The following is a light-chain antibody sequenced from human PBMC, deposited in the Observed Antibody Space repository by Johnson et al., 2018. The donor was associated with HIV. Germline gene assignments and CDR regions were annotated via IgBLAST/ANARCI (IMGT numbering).Light chain of an antibody. CDR2: DNI. Sequence: SVLTQPPLVSAAPGQKVTISCSGSSSNIGRNYVSWYQQLPGTAPKLLIFDNIKRPSGIPDRFSASKSGTSATLGITGLQTGDEADYYCGTWDSSLSAYVFGTWTKVTVL. J-gene: IGLJ1*01. CDR1: SSNIGRNY. CDR3: GTWDSSLSAYV. V-gene: IGLV1-51*01.